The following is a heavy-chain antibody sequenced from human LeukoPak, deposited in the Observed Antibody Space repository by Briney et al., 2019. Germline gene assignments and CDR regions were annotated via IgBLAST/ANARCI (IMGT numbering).Heavy chain of an antibody. CDR2: MNPNSGNT. D-gene: IGHD3-10*01. Sequence: ASVKVSCKASGYTFTSYDINWVRQATGQGLEWMGWMNPNSGNTGYAQKFQGRVTMTRNTSISTAYMELSSLRSEDTAVYYCARGLDGYYGSGSYYDGEGYWGQGTLVTVSS. J-gene: IGHJ4*02. CDR3: ARGLDGYYGSGSYYDGEGY. V-gene: IGHV1-8*01. CDR1: GYTFTSYD.